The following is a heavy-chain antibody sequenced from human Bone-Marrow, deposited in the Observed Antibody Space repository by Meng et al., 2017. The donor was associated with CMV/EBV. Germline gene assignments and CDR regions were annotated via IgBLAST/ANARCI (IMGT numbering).Heavy chain of an antibody. Sequence: SLRLSCAASGFTFSSYSMNWVRQAPGKGLEWVSVIYSGGSTYYADSVKGRFTISRDNSKNTLYLQMNSLRAEDTAVYYCARDLGLDYWGQGTLVTVSS. CDR3: ARDLGLDY. CDR2: IYSGGST. CDR1: GFTFSSYS. J-gene: IGHJ4*02. V-gene: IGHV3-53*01. D-gene: IGHD7-27*01.